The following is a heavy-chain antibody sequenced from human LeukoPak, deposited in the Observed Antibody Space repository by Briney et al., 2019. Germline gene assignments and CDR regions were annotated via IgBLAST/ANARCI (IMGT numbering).Heavy chain of an antibody. CDR1: GFTFSSYA. CDR2: ISYDGSNK. D-gene: IGHD1-26*01. CDR3: ARDPGRGSYYGTNGMDV. Sequence: GRSLRLSCAASGFTFSSYAMHWVRQAPGKGLEWVAVISYDGSNKYYADSVKGRFTISRDNAKNSLYLQMNSLRAEDTAVYYCARDPGRGSYYGTNGMDVWGQGTTVTVSS. V-gene: IGHV3-30-3*01. J-gene: IGHJ6*02.